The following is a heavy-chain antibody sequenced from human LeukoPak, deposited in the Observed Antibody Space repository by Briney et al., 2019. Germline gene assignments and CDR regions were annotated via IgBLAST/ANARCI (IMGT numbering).Heavy chain of an antibody. CDR1: GFTFSSHA. V-gene: IGHV3-23*01. J-gene: IGHJ4*02. CDR3: AKGILLSFYFDY. Sequence: GGSLRLSCAASGFTFSSHAMSWVRQAPGKGLEWVSTLSSSGGNTYYADSVKGRFTISRDNSKNTLYLQMNSLRAEDTAIYYCAKGILLSFYFDYWGQGTLVTVS. CDR2: LSSSGGNT. D-gene: IGHD2/OR15-2a*01.